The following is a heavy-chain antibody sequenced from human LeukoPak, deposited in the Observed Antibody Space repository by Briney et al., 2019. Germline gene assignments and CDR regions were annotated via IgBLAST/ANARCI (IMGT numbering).Heavy chain of an antibody. Sequence: GGSLRLSCAASGFTFSSYGMHWVRQAPGKGLEWVAFIRYDGSNKYYADSVKGRFTISRDNSKNTLYLQMNSLRAEDTAVYYCAKIEAVADPRGYFFDYWGQGTLVTVSS. V-gene: IGHV3-30*02. J-gene: IGHJ4*02. CDR2: IRYDGSNK. CDR1: GFTFSSYG. D-gene: IGHD6-19*01. CDR3: AKIEAVADPRGYFFDY.